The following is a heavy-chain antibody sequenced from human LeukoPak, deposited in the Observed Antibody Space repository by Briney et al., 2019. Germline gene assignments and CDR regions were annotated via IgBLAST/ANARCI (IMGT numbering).Heavy chain of an antibody. V-gene: IGHV3-66*01. CDR1: GFTVSSNY. CDR2: IYSGGST. D-gene: IGHD6-19*01. J-gene: IGHJ2*01. Sequence: GGSLRLSCAASGFTVSSNYMTWVRQAPGKGLEWVSVIYSGGSTYYADSVKGRFTISRDNSKNTLYLQMNSLRAEDTAVYYCAKDRDSSGWYRYWYFDLWGRGTLVTVSS. CDR3: AKDRDSSGWYRYWYFDL.